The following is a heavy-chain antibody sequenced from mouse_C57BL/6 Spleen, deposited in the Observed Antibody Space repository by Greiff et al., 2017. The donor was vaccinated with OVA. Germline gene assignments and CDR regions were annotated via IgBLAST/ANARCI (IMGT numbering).Heavy chain of an antibody. J-gene: IGHJ4*01. V-gene: IGHV1-69*01. CDR2: IDPSDSYT. Sequence: QVQLQQSGAELVMPGASVKLSCKASGYTFPSYWMHWVTQRPGQGLEWIGEIDPSDSYTNYNQKFKGKSTLTVDKSSSTAYMQLSSLTSEDSAVYYCARGSSGYRAMDYWGQGTSVTVSS. CDR1: GYTFPSYW. CDR3: ARGSSGYRAMDY. D-gene: IGHD3-2*02.